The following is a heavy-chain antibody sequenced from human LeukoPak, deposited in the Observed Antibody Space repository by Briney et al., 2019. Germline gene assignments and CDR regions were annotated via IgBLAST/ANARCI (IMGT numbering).Heavy chain of an antibody. CDR1: GGSISSYY. CDR3: ARGSDIAAAGLNRFDP. D-gene: IGHD6-13*01. V-gene: IGHV4-4*07. CDR2: IYTSGST. Sequence: SETLSLTCTVSGGSISSYYWSWIRQPAGKGLEWIGRIYTSGSTNYNPSLKSRVTISVDTSKNQFSLKLSSVTAADTAVYYCARGSDIAAAGLNRFDPWGQGTLVTVSS. J-gene: IGHJ5*02.